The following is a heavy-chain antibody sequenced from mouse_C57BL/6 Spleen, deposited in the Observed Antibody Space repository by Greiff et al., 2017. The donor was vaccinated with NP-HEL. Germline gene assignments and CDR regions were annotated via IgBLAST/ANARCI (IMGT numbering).Heavy chain of an antibody. V-gene: IGHV14-2*01. J-gene: IGHJ3*01. CDR2: IDPEDGET. D-gene: IGHD2-5*01. Sequence: VQLQQSGAELVKPGASVKLSCTASGFNIKDYYMHWVKQRTEQGLEWIGRIDPEDGETKYAPKFPGKAPITADTSSNTAYLQLSTLTSEDTAVYYCAPAYYSNDAWFAYWGQGTLVTVSA. CDR1: GFNIKDYY. CDR3: APAYYSNDAWFAY.